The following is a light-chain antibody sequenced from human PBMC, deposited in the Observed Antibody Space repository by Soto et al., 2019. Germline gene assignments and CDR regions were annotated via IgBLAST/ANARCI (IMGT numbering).Light chain of an antibody. J-gene: IGKJ4*01. V-gene: IGKV3-15*01. Sequence: EIVMTQSPATLSVSPGERATLSCRASQSVSSNLAWYQQKPGQAPRLFIYGASNRATGVPARFSASGSGTELTLTISSLQSEDSAVYYCQQYENWPPLTFGGGTKVEIK. CDR1: QSVSSN. CDR3: QQYENWPPLT. CDR2: GAS.